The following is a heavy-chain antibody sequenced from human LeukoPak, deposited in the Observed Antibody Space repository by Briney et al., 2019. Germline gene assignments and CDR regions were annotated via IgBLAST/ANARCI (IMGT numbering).Heavy chain of an antibody. V-gene: IGHV4-34*01. CDR2: INHSGST. D-gene: IGHD3-16*01. CDR1: GGSFSGYY. J-gene: IGHJ4*02. CDR3: ARGSRSVRGLSPTYPSDY. Sequence: SETLSLTCAVYGGSFSGYYWSWIRQPPGKGLEWIGEINHSGSTNYNPSLKSRVTISVDTSKNQFSLKLSSVTAADTAVYYCARGSRSVRGLSPTYPSDYWGQGTLVTVSS.